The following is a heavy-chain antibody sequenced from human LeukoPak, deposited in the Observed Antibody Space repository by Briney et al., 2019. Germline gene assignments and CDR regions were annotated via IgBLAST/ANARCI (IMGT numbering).Heavy chain of an antibody. Sequence: SETLSLTCTVPGGSISSHYWSWIRQPPGKELHWIGGVFYPGITNYICAIKSRVTISLDTSKNQFALTLTSVTAADTAVYYCARRSRTSGGWYADYWGQGTLVSVSS. D-gene: IGHD6-19*01. J-gene: IGHJ4*02. V-gene: IGHV4-59*08. CDR1: GGSISSHY. CDR3: ARRSRTSGGWYADY. CDR2: VFYPGIT.